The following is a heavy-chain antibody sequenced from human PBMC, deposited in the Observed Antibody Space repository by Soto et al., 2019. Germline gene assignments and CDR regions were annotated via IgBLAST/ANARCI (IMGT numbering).Heavy chain of an antibody. D-gene: IGHD5-12*01. CDR1: GGSISSGGYY. CDR2: IYYSGST. V-gene: IGHV4-31*03. Sequence: SETLSLTCTVSGGSISSGGYYWSWIRQHPGKGLEWIGYIYYSGSTYYNPSLKSRVTISVDTSKNQFSLKLSSVTAADTAVYYCARLYVATKSYYYYYMDVWGKGTTVTVSS. J-gene: IGHJ6*03. CDR3: ARLYVATKSYYYYYMDV.